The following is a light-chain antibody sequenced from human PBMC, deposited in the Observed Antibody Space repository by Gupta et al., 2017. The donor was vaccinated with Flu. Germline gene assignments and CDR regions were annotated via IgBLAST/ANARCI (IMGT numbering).Light chain of an antibody. CDR1: QTISTW. CDR3: QQYSTYPFT. Sequence: DIQMTQSPSPLSASVGDRVTITCRASQTISTWLAWYQQKPGEAPNLLIFRTSILGNGVPSRFSGSGSGTEFTPTISSLKSDEFATYYCQQYSTYPFTFGQGTKLEI. CDR2: RTS. V-gene: IGKV1-5*03. J-gene: IGKJ2*01.